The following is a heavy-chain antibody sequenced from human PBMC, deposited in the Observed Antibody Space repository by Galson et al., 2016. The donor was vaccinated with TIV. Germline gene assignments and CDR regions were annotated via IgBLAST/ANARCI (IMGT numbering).Heavy chain of an antibody. Sequence: SLRLSCAASGFILSDYAMTWVRQAPGKGLEWVSDISGRGGTTHYADSVKGRFTITRDNSKNPLYLHMSSLRAEDTALYDCARGPTTRRGYYGLDIWGQGTTVTVSS. J-gene: IGHJ6*02. CDR1: GFILSDYA. CDR3: ARGPTTRRGYYGLDI. D-gene: IGHD1-26*01. CDR2: ISGRGGTT. V-gene: IGHV3-23*01.